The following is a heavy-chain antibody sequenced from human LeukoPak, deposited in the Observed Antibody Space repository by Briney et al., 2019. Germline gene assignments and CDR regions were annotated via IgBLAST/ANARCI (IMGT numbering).Heavy chain of an antibody. Sequence: PGGSLRLSCAASGFTFSSYSMNWVRQAPGKGLEWVSSISSSSSYIYYADSVKGRFTISRDNAKNSLYLQMNSLRAEDTAVYYCARAGDHYYGSGSYYNRYYCGMDVWGQGTTVTVSS. J-gene: IGHJ6*02. CDR1: GFTFSSYS. CDR2: ISSSSSYI. V-gene: IGHV3-21*01. CDR3: ARAGDHYYGSGSYYNRYYCGMDV. D-gene: IGHD3-10*01.